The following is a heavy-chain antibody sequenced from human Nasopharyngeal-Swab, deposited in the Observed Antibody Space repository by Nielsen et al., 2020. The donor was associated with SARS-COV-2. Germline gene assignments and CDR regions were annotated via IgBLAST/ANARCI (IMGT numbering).Heavy chain of an antibody. D-gene: IGHD5-12*01. J-gene: IGHJ4*02. V-gene: IGHV3-74*01. Sequence: WIRQPPGKGLVWVSRINSDGSSTSYADSVKGRFTISRDNAKNTLYLQMNSLRAEDTAVYYCARDNSGYDTYFDYWGQGTLVTVSS. CDR3: ARDNSGYDTYFDY. CDR2: INSDGSST.